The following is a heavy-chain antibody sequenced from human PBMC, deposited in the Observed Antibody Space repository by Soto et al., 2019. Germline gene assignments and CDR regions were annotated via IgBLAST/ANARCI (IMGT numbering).Heavy chain of an antibody. CDR3: ARGNRSYSFDY. CDR1: GGSFSGYY. Sequence: LSLTCAVYGGSFSGYYWSWIRQPPGKGLEWIGEINHSGSTNYNPSLKSRVTISVDTSKNQFSLKLSSVTAADTAVYYCARGNRSYSFDYWGQGTLVTVSS. J-gene: IGHJ4*02. V-gene: IGHV4-34*01. CDR2: INHSGST. D-gene: IGHD1-26*01.